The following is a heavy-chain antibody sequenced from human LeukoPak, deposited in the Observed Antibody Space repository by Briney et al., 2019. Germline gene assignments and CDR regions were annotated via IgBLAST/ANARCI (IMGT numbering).Heavy chain of an antibody. V-gene: IGHV1-2*02. J-gene: IGHJ5*02. CDR3: ARDLRTITLNWFDP. CDR2: INPNSGDT. Sequence: ASVKVSCKASGYTFTGYYMHWVRQAPGQGLEWMGWINPNSGDTNYAQKFQGRVTMTRDTSISAAYMELSRLRSDDTAVYYCARDLRTITLNWFDPWGQGTLVTVSS. D-gene: IGHD1-14*01. CDR1: GYTFTGYY.